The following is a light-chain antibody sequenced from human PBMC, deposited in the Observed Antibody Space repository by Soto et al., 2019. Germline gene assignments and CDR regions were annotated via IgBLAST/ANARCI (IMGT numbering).Light chain of an antibody. Sequence: DIQMTQSPSSLSASVGDRVTITCQASQDISNYLNWYQQKPGKAPKLLIYDASNLETGVPSRFSGSGSGTEFTFTISSLQPEDIATYYCQQYDNLPRWTFGQGTKVEIK. CDR1: QDISNY. CDR3: QQYDNLPRWT. J-gene: IGKJ1*01. CDR2: DAS. V-gene: IGKV1-33*01.